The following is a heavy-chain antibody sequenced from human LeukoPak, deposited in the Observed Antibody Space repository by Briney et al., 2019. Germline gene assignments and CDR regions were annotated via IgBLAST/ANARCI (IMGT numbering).Heavy chain of an antibody. CDR2: IYYSGST. D-gene: IGHD2-15*01. J-gene: IGHJ4*02. V-gene: IGHV4-59*01. CDR3: ARNPITRRAGYFDY. Sequence: SETLSLTCTVSGGSINSYYWSWIRQPPGKGLEWIGSIYYSGSTNYNPSLKSRVTISVDTSKNQFSLRLSSVTAADTAVYYCARNPITRRAGYFDYWGQGTLVTVSS. CDR1: GGSINSYY.